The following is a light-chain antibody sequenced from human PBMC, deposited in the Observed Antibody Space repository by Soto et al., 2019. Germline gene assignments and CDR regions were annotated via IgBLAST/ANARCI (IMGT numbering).Light chain of an antibody. CDR1: QSVSSF. CDR2: DAS. J-gene: IGKJ1*01. V-gene: IGKV3-11*01. CDR3: QQRSYLVT. Sequence: EIVLTQSPATLSLSPGERATLSCRASQSVSSFLAWYQQKPGQAPRLLIYDASNRATGIPARFSGSGSGTDFTLTISSLEPEDRAVYSCQQRSYLVTFGQGTKVEIK.